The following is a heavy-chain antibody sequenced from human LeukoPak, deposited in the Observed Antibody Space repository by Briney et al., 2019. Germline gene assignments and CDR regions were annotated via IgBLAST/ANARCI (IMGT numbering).Heavy chain of an antibody. J-gene: IGHJ4*02. CDR2: IWYDGSNK. Sequence: PGGSLRLSCAASGFTFSSYGMHWVRQAPGKGLEWVAVIWYDGSNKYYADSVKGRFTISRDNSKNTLYLQMNSLRAEDTAVYYCARGGRIVVVPAAIPPHYFDYWGQGPWSPSPQ. D-gene: IGHD2-2*01. V-gene: IGHV3-33*01. CDR1: GFTFSSYG. CDR3: ARGGRIVVVPAAIPPHYFDY.